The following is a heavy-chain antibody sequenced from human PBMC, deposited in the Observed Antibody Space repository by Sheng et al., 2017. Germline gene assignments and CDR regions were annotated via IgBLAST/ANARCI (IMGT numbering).Heavy chain of an antibody. J-gene: IGHJ4*02. Sequence: QVQLQESGPGLVKPSQTLSLTCTVSGGSISSGRYYWNWIRQPAGKGLECIGRIYTSGSTKYNPSLKSRLSISLDTSKNQFSLKLNSVTAADTAVYYCARSGYDSSGYYDYFNYWGQGTLVTVSS. CDR1: GGSISSGRYY. D-gene: IGHD3-22*01. CDR3: ARSGYDSSGYYDYFNY. V-gene: IGHV4-61*02. CDR2: IYTSGST.